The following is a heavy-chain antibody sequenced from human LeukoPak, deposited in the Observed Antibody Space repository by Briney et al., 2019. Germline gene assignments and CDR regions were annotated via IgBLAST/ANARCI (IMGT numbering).Heavy chain of an antibody. CDR1: GGSLSGYY. CDR3: ARRIAVAGYYFDY. D-gene: IGHD6-19*01. CDR2: INHSGSA. J-gene: IGHJ4*02. V-gene: IGHV4-34*01. Sequence: SETLSLTCTVYGGSLSGYYWNWIRQPPGKGLEWIGEINHSGSAHYNPSLKSRVTISVDTSKNQFSLKLSSVTAADTAVYYCARRIAVAGYYFDYWGQGTLVTVSS.